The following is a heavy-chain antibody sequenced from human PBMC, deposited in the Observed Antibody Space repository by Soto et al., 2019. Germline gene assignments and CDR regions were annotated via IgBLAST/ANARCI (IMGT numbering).Heavy chain of an antibody. J-gene: IGHJ6*03. Sequence: QSQTLSLTCAISGDSVSSNSAAWNWIRQSPSRGLEWLGRTYYRSKWYNDYAVSVKSRITINPDTSKNQFSLQLNSVTPEDTAVYYCARDRSYSRGNYYYYYMDVWGKGTTVTVSS. V-gene: IGHV6-1*01. CDR1: GDSVSSNSAA. D-gene: IGHD4-4*01. CDR3: ARDRSYSRGNYYYYYMDV. CDR2: TYYRSKWYN.